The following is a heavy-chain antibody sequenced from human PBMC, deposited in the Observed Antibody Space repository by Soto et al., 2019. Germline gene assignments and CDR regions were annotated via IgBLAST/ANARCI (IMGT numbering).Heavy chain of an antibody. CDR1: GYTFTKYG. Sequence: QGQLVQSGAEVKKPGASVKVSCNASGYTFTKYGISWLRQAPGQGLEWMGWISTSNGDANYGHKLQGIVTINTDPSANTDYMELRSLRSDDTAVYYCARQSYYEIRIGDDAFDICGQGTMVTVSS. J-gene: IGHJ3*02. D-gene: IGHD3-22*01. V-gene: IGHV1-18*01. CDR3: ARQSYYEIRIGDDAFDI. CDR2: ISTSNGDA.